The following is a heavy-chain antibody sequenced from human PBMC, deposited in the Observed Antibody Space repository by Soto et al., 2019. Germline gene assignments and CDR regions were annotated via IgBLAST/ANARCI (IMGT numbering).Heavy chain of an antibody. CDR3: TTDLLSYDSWSGLAPLMDV. CDR2: IRSKAYGGTT. CDR1: GFTFGDYA. V-gene: IGHV3-49*03. D-gene: IGHD3-3*01. Sequence: GGSLRLSCTASGFTFGDYAMSWFRQAPGKGLEWVGFIRSKAYGGTTEYAASVKGRFTISRDDSKSIAYLQMNSLKTEDTAVYYCTTDLLSYDSWSGLAPLMDVWGQGTTVTVSS. J-gene: IGHJ6*02.